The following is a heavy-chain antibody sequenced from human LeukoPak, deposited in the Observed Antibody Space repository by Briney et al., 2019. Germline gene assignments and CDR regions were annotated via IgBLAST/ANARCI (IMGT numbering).Heavy chain of an antibody. D-gene: IGHD3-22*01. CDR1: GFTFNTFT. V-gene: IGHV3-21*01. CDR3: ARDYYDNPALDY. Sequence: GGSLRLSCAASGFTFNTFTMNWVRQAPGKGLEWVSSISSRSDYKYYTDSVKGRFTISRDNAKNSLFLQMHRLRGDDTAVYYCARDYYDNPALDYWGPGSLVTVSS. CDR2: ISSRSDYK. J-gene: IGHJ4*02.